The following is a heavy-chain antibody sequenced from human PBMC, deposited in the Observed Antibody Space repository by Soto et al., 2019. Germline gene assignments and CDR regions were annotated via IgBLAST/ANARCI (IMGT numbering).Heavy chain of an antibody. J-gene: IGHJ6*02. CDR2: IWYDGSNK. Sequence: GGSLRLSCAASGFTFSSYGMHWVRQAPGKGLEWVAVIWYDGSNKYYADSVKGRFTISRDNSKNTLYLQMNSLRAEDTAVYYCARVFPNRKALGIYDSSGDYYYGMDVWGQGTKVSVSS. V-gene: IGHV3-33*01. D-gene: IGHD3-22*01. CDR3: ARVFPNRKALGIYDSSGDYYYGMDV. CDR1: GFTFSSYG.